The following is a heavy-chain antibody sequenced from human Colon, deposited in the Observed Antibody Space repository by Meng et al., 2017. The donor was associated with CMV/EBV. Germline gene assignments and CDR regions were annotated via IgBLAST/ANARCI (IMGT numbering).Heavy chain of an antibody. D-gene: IGHD3-3*01. CDR2: MYYSGST. V-gene: IGHV4-39*07. J-gene: IGHJ4*02. CDR1: GGSISSSDYY. Sequence: GSLRLSCTVSGGSISSSDYYWGWIRQPPGQGLEWIGTMYYSGSTNYNPSLKSRVTISVDTSKNQFSLKLSSVTAADTAVYYCARTHYDFWSGYHLDYWGQGTLVTVSS. CDR3: ARTHYDFWSGYHLDY.